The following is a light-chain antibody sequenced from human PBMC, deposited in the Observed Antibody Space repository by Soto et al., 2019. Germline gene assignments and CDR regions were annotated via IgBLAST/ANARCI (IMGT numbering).Light chain of an antibody. J-gene: IGKJ2*01. V-gene: IGKV1-39*01. Sequence: DIQMTQSPSSLSASVGDRVTITCRSSQSISSYLNWYQQKPGKAPKILIYAASSLQSGVPSRFSGSGSGTAFPLTISSLQPEDFATYYWQQSYSTPRTFGQGSKLEIK. CDR1: QSISSY. CDR2: AAS. CDR3: QQSYSTPRT.